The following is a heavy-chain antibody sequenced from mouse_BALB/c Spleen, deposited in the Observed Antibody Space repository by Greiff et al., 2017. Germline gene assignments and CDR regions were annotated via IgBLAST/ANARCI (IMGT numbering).Heavy chain of an antibody. D-gene: IGHD2-4*01. CDR2: IWTGGGT. Sequence: QVQLKESGPGLVAPSQSLSITCTVSGFSLTSYDISWIRQPPGKGLEWLGVIWTGGGTNYNSAFMSRLSISKDNSKSQVFLKMNSLQTDDTAIYYCVRDHYDTYFDVWGAGTTVTVSS. CDR1: GFSLTSYD. V-gene: IGHV2-9-2*01. CDR3: VRDHYDTYFDV. J-gene: IGHJ1*01.